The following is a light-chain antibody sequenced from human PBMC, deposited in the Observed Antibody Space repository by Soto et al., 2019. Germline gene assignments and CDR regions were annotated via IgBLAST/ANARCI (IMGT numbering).Light chain of an antibody. CDR1: NSDVGDYNY. CDR3: SSYAGSNIYV. Sequence: HSVLNPPPSASGSPGQSVTISCTGTNSDVGDYNYVSWYQQHPGKAPKLMIYEVSKRPSGVPDRFSGSKSGNTASLTVSGLQAEDEADYYCSSYAGSNIYVFGSGTRSPS. J-gene: IGLJ1*01. CDR2: EVS. V-gene: IGLV2-8*01.